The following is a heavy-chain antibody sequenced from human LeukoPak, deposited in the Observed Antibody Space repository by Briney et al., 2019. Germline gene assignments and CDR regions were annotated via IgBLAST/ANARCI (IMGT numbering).Heavy chain of an antibody. CDR3: ANEIRPKDY. CDR2: IKRDGSQK. CDR1: GFSFSSNW. J-gene: IGHJ4*02. V-gene: IGHV3-7*03. Sequence: GGSLRLSCAAPGFSFSSNWMGWVRQAPGKGLEWVAHIKRDGSQKYYLDSVKGRFTISRDNAKNSLYLQMNSLRAEDAAGYYCANEIRPKDYWGKGPQFPVSS. D-gene: IGHD4-17*01.